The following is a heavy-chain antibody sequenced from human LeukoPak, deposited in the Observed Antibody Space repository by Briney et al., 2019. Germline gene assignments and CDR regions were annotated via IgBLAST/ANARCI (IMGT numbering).Heavy chain of an antibody. J-gene: IGHJ2*01. D-gene: IGHD6-13*01. Sequence: SVKLSCKASGFTFTISAVQWVRQARGQRLERIGWIGVRSGNTNYAQKFQERVTITRDMSTSTAYMELSSLRYEDTGVYYCAADRVSYSSSWYPYYWYFDLWGRGTLVTVSS. CDR2: IGVRSGNT. CDR3: AADRVSYSSSWYPYYWYFDL. V-gene: IGHV1-58*01. CDR1: GFTFTISA.